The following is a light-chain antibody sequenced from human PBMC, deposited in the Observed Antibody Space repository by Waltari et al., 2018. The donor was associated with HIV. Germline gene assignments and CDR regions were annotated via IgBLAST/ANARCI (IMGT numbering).Light chain of an antibody. J-gene: IGLJ1*01. V-gene: IGLV2-23*02. Sequence: QSALTQPASVSASPGQSITISCTGTNSDVGNYNVVSWYRQFPDKAPQLLIFEVNKRPSGVSNRFSGSKSGNSASLTIAGLLADDEADYYCCSYAGGNSYVFGTGTKVTVL. CDR2: EVN. CDR3: CSYAGGNSYV. CDR1: NSDVGNYNV.